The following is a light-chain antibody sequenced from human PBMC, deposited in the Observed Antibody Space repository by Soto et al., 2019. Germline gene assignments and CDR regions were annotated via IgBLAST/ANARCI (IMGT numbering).Light chain of an antibody. J-gene: IGKJ4*01. CDR2: HAS. CDR1: QSMYNN. Sequence: EIVMTQSPATLSVSPGERATLSCRASQSMYNNLAWYQQKPGQAPRLLISHASTRATGIQARFSGSGSGTEFTLTISSLQSEDFAVYYCQQYNNWPLTFGGGTKVEIK. V-gene: IGKV3-15*01. CDR3: QQYNNWPLT.